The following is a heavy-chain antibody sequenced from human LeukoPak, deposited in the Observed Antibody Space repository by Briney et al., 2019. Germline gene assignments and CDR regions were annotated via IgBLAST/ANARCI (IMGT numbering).Heavy chain of an antibody. CDR1: GITFSNYA. CDR2: IGYRGGSI. D-gene: IGHD1-26*01. V-gene: IGHV3-23*01. J-gene: IGHJ6*03. CDR3: AKSWGSTRPYYNYMDV. Sequence: PGGSLRLSCAASGITFSNYAMRWVRQAPGKGLEWVSIIGYRGGSIYYAYSVKGRFTISRDNSKNTLSLQMNGLRPEDTAVYYCAKSWGSTRPYYNYMDVWGKGTTVTVSS.